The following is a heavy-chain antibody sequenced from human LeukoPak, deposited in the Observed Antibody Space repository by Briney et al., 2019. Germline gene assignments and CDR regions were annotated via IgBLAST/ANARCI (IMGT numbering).Heavy chain of an antibody. CDR3: AGFGGNSDY. J-gene: IGHJ4*02. V-gene: IGHV3-30*02. CDR1: GFTFSIYA. Sequence: GGSLRLSCAASGFTFSIYAIHWVRQAPGKGREWVAFIRFDGTDKYYADSVKGRFTVSRDNSMNTLYLQMNSLTPEDTAVYYCAGFGGNSDYWGQGTLVSVSS. D-gene: IGHD4-23*01. CDR2: IRFDGTDK.